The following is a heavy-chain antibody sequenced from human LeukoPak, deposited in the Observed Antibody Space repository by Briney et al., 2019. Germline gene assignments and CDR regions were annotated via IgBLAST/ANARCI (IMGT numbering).Heavy chain of an antibody. CDR3: ARDRITIFGASFDI. CDR2: VIPIFGTA. Sequence: SVKVSCKASGGTFSSYAISWVRQAPGQGLEWMGRVIPIFGTANYAQKFQGRVTITTDESTSTAYMELSSLRSEDTAVYYCARDRITIFGASFDIWGQGTMVTVSS. D-gene: IGHD3-3*01. J-gene: IGHJ3*02. CDR1: GGTFSSYA. V-gene: IGHV1-69*05.